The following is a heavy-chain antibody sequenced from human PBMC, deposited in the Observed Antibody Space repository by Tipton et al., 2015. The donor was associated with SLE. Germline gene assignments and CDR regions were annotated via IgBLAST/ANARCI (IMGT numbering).Heavy chain of an antibody. V-gene: IGHV3-23*03. CDR3: ARSDTDLTFPYYFDS. D-gene: IGHD2/OR15-2a*01. J-gene: IGHJ4*02. CDR1: GFTFSNSV. Sequence: SLRLSCADSGFTFSNSVMAWVRQGPGKGLEWVSLIFTGDSRSYADSVRGRFSISRDNSKNTLYLQMNTLRDDDTALYYCARSDTDLTFPYYFDSWGQGTRVTVSS. CDR2: IFTGDSR.